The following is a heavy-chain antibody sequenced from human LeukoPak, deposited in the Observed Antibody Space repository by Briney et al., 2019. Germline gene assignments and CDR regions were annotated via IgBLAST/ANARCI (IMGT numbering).Heavy chain of an antibody. Sequence: GGSLRLSCAASGLTVSTNYMSWARQAPGKGLEWVSAIYAGGTTYYADSVKGRFTLSTDGSKNTLYLQMNSLRAEDTAVYYCASYSVSSRRDYWGQGTLVTVSS. CDR3: ASYSVSSRRDY. D-gene: IGHD5/OR15-5a*01. V-gene: IGHV3-53*01. J-gene: IGHJ4*02. CDR1: GLTVSTNY. CDR2: IYAGGTT.